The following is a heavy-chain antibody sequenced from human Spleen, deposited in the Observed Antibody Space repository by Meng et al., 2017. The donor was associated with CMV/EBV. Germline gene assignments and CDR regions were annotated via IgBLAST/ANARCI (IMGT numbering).Heavy chain of an antibody. V-gene: IGHV1-46*01. CDR3: ARAGLRDYDFWNSYYYDAFDI. D-gene: IGHD3-3*01. J-gene: IGHJ3*02. CDR2: INPSGGST. Sequence: ASVKVSCKASGYTFTTYFMHWVRQAPGQGLEWMGIINPSGGSTDYAQKFQGRVTMTRSTSISTAYMELSLRSEDTAVYYCARAGLRDYDFWNSYYYDAFDIWGQGTMVTVSS. CDR1: GYTFTTYF.